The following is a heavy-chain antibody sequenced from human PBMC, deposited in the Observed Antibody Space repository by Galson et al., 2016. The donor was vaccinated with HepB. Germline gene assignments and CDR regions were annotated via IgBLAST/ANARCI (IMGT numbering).Heavy chain of an antibody. CDR2: ITPTSSRI. Sequence: SLRPSCAASGFSSNIYSMNWVRQAPGRGLQWVPFITPTSSRIYYAESVKGRFTSSRDNAEDSLYLQLNSLRAEDTAVYYCARDGFYYENSGYHELNLDQWGQGTVVIVSS. D-gene: IGHD3-22*01. V-gene: IGHV3-21*01. J-gene: IGHJ4*02. CDR3: ARDGFYYENSGYHELNLDQ. CDR1: GFSSNIYS.